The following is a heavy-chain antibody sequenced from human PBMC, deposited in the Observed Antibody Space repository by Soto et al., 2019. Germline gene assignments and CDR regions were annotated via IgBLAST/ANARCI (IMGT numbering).Heavy chain of an antibody. CDR1: GFKFSDYW. J-gene: IGHJ4*02. D-gene: IGHD3-16*02. CDR3: ARDGLLFSGPYRPSRFDY. V-gene: IGHV3-7*03. Sequence: GGSLRLSCAASGFKFSDYWMSWVRQAPGKGLEWVGNIKHDTNEAHYADSVKGRFTITRDNIKNFLFLQMNGLRSDDTASYYCARDGLLFSGPYRPSRFDYWGLGTLVTVSS. CDR2: IKHDTNEA.